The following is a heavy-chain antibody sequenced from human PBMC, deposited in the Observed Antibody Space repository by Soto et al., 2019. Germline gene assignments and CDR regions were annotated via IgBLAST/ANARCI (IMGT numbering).Heavy chain of an antibody. Sequence: PGGSLRLSCAASGFKSNSFDMNWVRQTAGKGLEWVSTISGKGGDTYYADSVKGRFTISRDISKNTLYLQMNSLRVEDTAIYYCVKDPGERLYRAFDVWGQGTVVTVSS. J-gene: IGHJ3*01. V-gene: IGHV3-23*01. CDR2: ISGKGGDT. CDR1: GFKSNSFD. D-gene: IGHD6-25*01. CDR3: VKDPGERLYRAFDV.